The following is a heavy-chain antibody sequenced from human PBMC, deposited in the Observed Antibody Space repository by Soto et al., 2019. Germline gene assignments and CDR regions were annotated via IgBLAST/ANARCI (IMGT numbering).Heavy chain of an antibody. CDR1: GFTFSTYA. CDR3: AKGSSSTSVSCHLAPFEF. J-gene: IGHJ4*02. V-gene: IGHV3-23*01. D-gene: IGHD1-26*01. CDR2: MSGSGATT. Sequence: EVQLLESGGGFVQPGGSLRLSCAASGFTFSTYAMSWVRQSPGKGLEWVSAMSGSGATTHHADSVKGRFTISRDNSKNTLYLQTESLRAEDTPVDFCAKGSSSTSVSCHLAPFEFWGQGPLVTVSS.